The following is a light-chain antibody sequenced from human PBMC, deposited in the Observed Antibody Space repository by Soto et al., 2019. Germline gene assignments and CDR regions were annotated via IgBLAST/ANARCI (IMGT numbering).Light chain of an antibody. CDR3: MQALQTPPWT. J-gene: IGKJ1*01. V-gene: IGKV2-28*01. CDR2: FGS. Sequence: DIVMTQSPLSLPVTPGEPASISCRSSQSLLQSNGYTYLDWYLQKPGQSPQLLIYFGSTRASGVPDRFNGSGSGTDFTLKISRVEAEDVGVYYCMQALQTPPWTFGQGTKVEI. CDR1: QSLLQSNGYTY.